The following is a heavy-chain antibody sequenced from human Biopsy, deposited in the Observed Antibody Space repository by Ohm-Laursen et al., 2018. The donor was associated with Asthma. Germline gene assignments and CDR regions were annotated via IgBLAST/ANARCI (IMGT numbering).Heavy chain of an antibody. V-gene: IGHV1-18*01. Sequence: SVKVSCKTSGYTFNSAGITWVRQAPGQGLEWMGWISVYNGNTKIAQKLQDKVTMITDTSTSTAYMELRSLRSDDTAVYFCARAVDYSHYYGIDVWGQGTTVTVS. D-gene: IGHD3-10*01. CDR1: GYTFNSAG. CDR2: ISVYNGNT. J-gene: IGHJ6*02. CDR3: ARAVDYSHYYGIDV.